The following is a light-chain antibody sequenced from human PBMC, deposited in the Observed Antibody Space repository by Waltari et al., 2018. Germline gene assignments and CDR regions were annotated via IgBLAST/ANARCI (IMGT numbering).Light chain of an antibody. V-gene: IGLV2-14*03. CDR3: CSYTTSRTRV. J-gene: IGLJ3*02. Sequence: SALTQPASVSGSPGQSITISGTGTGSDVGHDNYVSWYQQHPGIAPQLLIYGVINRPQGVVNRFSASKSGHTASLTISGLQAEDEADYYCCSYTTSRTRVFGRGTKVTVL. CDR2: GVI. CDR1: GSDVGHDNY.